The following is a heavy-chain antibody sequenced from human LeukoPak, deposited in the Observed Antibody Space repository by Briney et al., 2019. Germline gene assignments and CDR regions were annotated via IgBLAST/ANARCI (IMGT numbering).Heavy chain of an antibody. Sequence: PGGSLRLSCAASGFTFSDYYMSWIRQAPGKGLEWVSYISSSGSTIYYADSVKGRFTVSRGNAKNSLYLQMNSLRAEDTAVYYCARDLRSSGYTWSFAYWGQGTLVTVSS. CDR2: ISSSGSTI. CDR3: ARDLRSSGYTWSFAY. V-gene: IGHV3-11*01. D-gene: IGHD3-22*01. CDR1: GFTFSDYY. J-gene: IGHJ4*02.